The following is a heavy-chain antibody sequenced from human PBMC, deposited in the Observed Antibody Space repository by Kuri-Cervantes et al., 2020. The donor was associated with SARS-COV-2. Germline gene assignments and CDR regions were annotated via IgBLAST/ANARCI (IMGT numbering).Heavy chain of an antibody. Sequence: SCKASGGTFSSYGISWVRQAPGKGLEWVAVISYDGSNKYYADSVKGRFTISRDNSKNTLYLQMNSLRAEDTAVYYCARDLIRFLRSAPIAVAGNYYYGMDVWGQGTTVTVSS. J-gene: IGHJ6*02. CDR2: ISYDGSNK. D-gene: IGHD6-19*01. CDR3: ARDLIRFLRSAPIAVAGNYYYGMDV. CDR1: GGTFSSYG. V-gene: IGHV3-30-3*01.